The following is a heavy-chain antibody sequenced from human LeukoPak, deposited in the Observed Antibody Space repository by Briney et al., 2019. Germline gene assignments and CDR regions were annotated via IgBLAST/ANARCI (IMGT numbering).Heavy chain of an antibody. CDR3: ARGEKGSSWSYYFDY. Sequence: GGSLRLSCAASGFTFSTYWMHWVRQAPGKGLVWVSRINTDGSSTDYADSVKGRFTISRDNAKNSLYLQMNSLRAEDTAVYYCARGEKGSSWSYYFDYWGRGTLVTVSS. J-gene: IGHJ4*02. CDR1: GFTFSTYW. CDR2: INTDGSST. D-gene: IGHD6-13*01. V-gene: IGHV3-74*01.